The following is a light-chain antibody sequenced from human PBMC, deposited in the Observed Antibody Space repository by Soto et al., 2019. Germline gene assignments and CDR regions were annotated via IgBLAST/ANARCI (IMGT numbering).Light chain of an antibody. J-gene: IGLJ1*01. V-gene: IGLV2-14*01. Sequence: QSALTQPASVSGSPGQSITISCTGTSSDVGAYNYVSWYQQHPGKAPKLMIYDVSSRPSGVSNRFSGSKSGNTASLTISGLHAEDEADYYCTSYTTSSTYVFGTGTKVTVL. CDR3: TSYTTSSTYV. CDR1: SSDVGAYNY. CDR2: DVS.